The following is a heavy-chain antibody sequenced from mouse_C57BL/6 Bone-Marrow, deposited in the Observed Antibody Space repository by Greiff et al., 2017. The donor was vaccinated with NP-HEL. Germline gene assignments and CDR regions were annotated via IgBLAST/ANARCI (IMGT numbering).Heavy chain of an antibody. CDR1: GYSITSGYY. D-gene: IGHD2-4*01. J-gene: IGHJ3*01. CDR2: ISYDGSN. V-gene: IGHV3-6*01. Sequence: EVQLVESGPGLVKPSQSLSLTCSVTGYSITSGYYWNWIRQFPGNNLEWMGYISYDGSNNYNPSLKNRISITRDTSKNQFFLKLNSVTTEDTATYYCARENYDYDVESWFAYWGQGTLVTVSA. CDR3: ARENYDYDVESWFAY.